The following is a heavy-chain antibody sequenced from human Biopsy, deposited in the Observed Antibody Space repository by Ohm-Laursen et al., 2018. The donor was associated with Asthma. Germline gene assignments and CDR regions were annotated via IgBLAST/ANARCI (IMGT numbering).Heavy chain of an antibody. Sequence: GSSVKVSCNASGYTFIHFAIHWVRQAPGQRLEWMGWTNAGDGNTKYSQKFQGRVTITRDTSASTAYMDLRSLRSEDTAMYYCARTYYDFLTGQVNDAFALWGQGTMVTVSS. CDR3: ARTYYDFLTGQVNDAFAL. CDR2: TNAGDGNT. V-gene: IGHV1-3*01. CDR1: GYTFIHFA. D-gene: IGHD3-9*01. J-gene: IGHJ3*01.